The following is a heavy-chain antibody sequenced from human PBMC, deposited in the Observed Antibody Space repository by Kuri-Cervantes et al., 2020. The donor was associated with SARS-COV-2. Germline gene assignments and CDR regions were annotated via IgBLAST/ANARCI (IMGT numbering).Heavy chain of an antibody. CDR2: ISGSGGST. J-gene: IGHJ4*02. V-gene: IGHV3-23*01. Sequence: GESLKISCAASGFTFSSYSMNWVRQAPGKGLEWVSAISGSGGSTYYADSVKGRFTISRDNSKNTLYLQMNSLRAEDTAVYYCAKHAMVRGVIITKAGGTDYWGQGTLVTVSS. CDR3: AKHAMVRGVIITKAGGTDY. CDR1: GFTFSSYS. D-gene: IGHD3-10*01.